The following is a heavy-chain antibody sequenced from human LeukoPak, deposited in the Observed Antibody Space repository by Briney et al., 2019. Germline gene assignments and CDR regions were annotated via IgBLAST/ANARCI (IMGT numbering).Heavy chain of an antibody. CDR3: ARDVEARISAAGTFDY. V-gene: IGHV3-23*01. Sequence: GGSLTLSYAASGFTFSNYAMSWVRQAPGKGLEWVSVISGLGGSTYYADSVKGRFAISRDNSKSTLWLQMNSLRADDTAIYYCARDVEARISAAGTFDYWGQGSLVTVSS. CDR1: GFTFSNYA. D-gene: IGHD6-13*01. J-gene: IGHJ4*02. CDR2: ISGLGGST.